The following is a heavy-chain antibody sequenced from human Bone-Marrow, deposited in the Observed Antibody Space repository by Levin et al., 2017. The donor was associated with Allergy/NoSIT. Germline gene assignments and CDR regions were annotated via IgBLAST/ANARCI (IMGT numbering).Heavy chain of an antibody. Sequence: SGGSLRLSCVASGFRFSDYVLNWVRQAPGKGLEWVSVISGRGENTYYADSVKGRFTISRDTSKNTLYLQMNSLSAEDTATYYCVRTPGAIVVTPYFDFWGQGTLVTVSS. CDR2: ISGRGENT. CDR3: VRTPGAIVVTPYFDF. V-gene: IGHV3-23*01. D-gene: IGHD2-21*01. CDR1: GFRFSDYV. J-gene: IGHJ4*02.